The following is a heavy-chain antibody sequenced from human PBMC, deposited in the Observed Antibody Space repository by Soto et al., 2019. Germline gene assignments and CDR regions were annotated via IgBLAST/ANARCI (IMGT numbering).Heavy chain of an antibody. J-gene: IGHJ4*02. CDR2: IWYDGSNK. V-gene: IGHV3-33*06. CDR3: AKGGLPYYDIWTGYLDY. Sequence: QVQLVESGGGVVQPGRSLRLSCAASGFTFSSYGMHWVRQAPGKGLEWVAVIWYDGSNKYYADSVKGRFTISRDHSKNTLYLQMNSRRAEDTAVYYCAKGGLPYYDIWTGYLDYWGQGALVTVSS. D-gene: IGHD3-9*01. CDR1: GFTFSSYG.